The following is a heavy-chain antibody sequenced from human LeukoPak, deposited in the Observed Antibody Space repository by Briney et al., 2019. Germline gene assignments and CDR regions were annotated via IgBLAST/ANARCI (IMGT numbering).Heavy chain of an antibody. V-gene: IGHV3-30*18. CDR3: AKDGDCNNGVCHPNCFHD. CDR2: LSSDGGIK. D-gene: IGHD2-8*01. CDR1: EVTFKNYG. Sequence: PGRSLRLSCAASEVTFKNYGMHGVRQAPAKGLEWVAFLSSDGGIKYYADSVKGRFTISRDNSKKTLFVQMNSLRVEDTAVYYCAKDGDCNNGVCHPNCFHDWGQGTLVTVSS. J-gene: IGHJ4*02.